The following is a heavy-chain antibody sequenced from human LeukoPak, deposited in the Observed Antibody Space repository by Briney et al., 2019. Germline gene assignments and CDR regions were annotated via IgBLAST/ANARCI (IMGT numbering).Heavy chain of an antibody. Sequence: GGSLRLSCAASGFTFSDYSMNWVRQTPRKGLEWVSCISGSGSYIYYADSVKGRFTISRDNAKSSLHLQVNSLRAEDTAVYYCVRERFHGSGAPKFDFWGQGTLVTVSS. CDR2: ISGSGSYI. D-gene: IGHD3-10*01. J-gene: IGHJ4*02. V-gene: IGHV3-21*06. CDR3: VRERFHGSGAPKFDF. CDR1: GFTFSDYS.